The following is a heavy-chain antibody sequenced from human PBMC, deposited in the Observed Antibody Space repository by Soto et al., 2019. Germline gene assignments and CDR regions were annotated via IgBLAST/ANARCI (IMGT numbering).Heavy chain of an antibody. Sequence: GGSLRLSCAASGFTFENFGMSWVRQAPGKGLEWISSISGSGFKKYYADSVKGRFTISRDNSKSTVYLELNNLSAEDTAVYHCAKNQGVELVPLATVDWFDPWGQGSVVTVSS. J-gene: IGHJ5*02. CDR1: GFTFENFG. CDR2: ISGSGFKK. D-gene: IGHD1-26*01. V-gene: IGHV3-23*01. CDR3: AKNQGVELVPLATVDWFDP.